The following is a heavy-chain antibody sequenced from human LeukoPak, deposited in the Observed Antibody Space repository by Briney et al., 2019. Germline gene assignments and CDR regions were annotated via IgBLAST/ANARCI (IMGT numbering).Heavy chain of an antibody. D-gene: IGHD3-9*01. J-gene: IGHJ3*02. CDR1: GFTFRTCE. CDR2: ISSSGTNM. Sequence: GGSLRLSCAASGFTFRTCEMNWVRQTPGKGLEWIAFISSSGTNMYYADSVKGRFTISRDNAKNSLHLQMDSLRAEDTTVYYCARGGDSGYLWNAFDIWGQGTMVTVSS. CDR3: ARGGDSGYLWNAFDI. V-gene: IGHV3-48*03.